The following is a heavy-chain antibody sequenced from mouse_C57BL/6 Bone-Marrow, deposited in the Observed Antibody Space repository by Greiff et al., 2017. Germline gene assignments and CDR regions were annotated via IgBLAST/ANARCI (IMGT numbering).Heavy chain of an antibody. J-gene: IGHJ2*01. CDR3: ARKGDYGSRGDY. D-gene: IGHD1-1*01. CDR2: IYPRSGNT. CDR1: GYTFTGYG. V-gene: IGHV1-81*01. Sequence: QVQLQQSGAELARPGASVKLSCKASGYTFTGYGISWVKQRTGQGLEWIGEIYPRSGNTYYNEKFKGKATLTADKSSSTAYMELRSLTSEDSAVYFCARKGDYGSRGDYWGQGTTLTVSS.